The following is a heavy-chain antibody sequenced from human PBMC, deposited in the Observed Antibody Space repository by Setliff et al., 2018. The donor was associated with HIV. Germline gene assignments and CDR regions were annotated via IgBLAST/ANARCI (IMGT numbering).Heavy chain of an antibody. CDR2: ISAYNGNT. CDR3: ARGEYRVADP. J-gene: IGHJ5*02. Sequence: ASVKVSCKASGYTFTSYGISWVRQAPGQGLEWMGWISAYNGNTKYSQKFQGRVTITRDSSASTAYMELSSLRSEDTAVYYCARGEYRVADPWGQGTLVTVSS. V-gene: IGHV1-18*01. CDR1: GYTFTSYG. D-gene: IGHD5-12*01.